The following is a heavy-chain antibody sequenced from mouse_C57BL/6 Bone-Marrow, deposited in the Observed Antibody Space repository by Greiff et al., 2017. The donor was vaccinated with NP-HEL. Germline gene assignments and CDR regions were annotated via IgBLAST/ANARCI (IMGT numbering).Heavy chain of an antibody. V-gene: IGHV1-72*01. J-gene: IGHJ1*03. Sequence: QVQLQQPGAELVKPGASVKLSCKASGYTFTSYWMHWVKQRPGRGLEWIGRIDPNSGGTKYNEKFKSKATLTVDKPSSTAYMQLSSLTSEDSAVYYGAREGVYYGSSYEYFDVWGTGTTVTVSS. CDR1: GYTFTSYW. D-gene: IGHD1-1*01. CDR3: AREGVYYGSSYEYFDV. CDR2: IDPNSGGT.